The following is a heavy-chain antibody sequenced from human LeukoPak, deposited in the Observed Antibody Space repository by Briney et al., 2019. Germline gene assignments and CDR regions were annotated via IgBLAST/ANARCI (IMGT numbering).Heavy chain of an antibody. Sequence: SQTLSLTCAISGDSVSSNSAAWNWIRQSPSRGLEWLGRTYYRSKWYNDYAVSVKSRITINPDTSKNQFSLQLNSVTPEDTAVYYCAREANYYDSSGYYSLFDYWGQGTLVTVSS. CDR1: GDSVSSNSAA. V-gene: IGHV6-1*01. CDR2: TYYRSKWYN. D-gene: IGHD3-22*01. J-gene: IGHJ4*02. CDR3: AREANYYDSSGYYSLFDY.